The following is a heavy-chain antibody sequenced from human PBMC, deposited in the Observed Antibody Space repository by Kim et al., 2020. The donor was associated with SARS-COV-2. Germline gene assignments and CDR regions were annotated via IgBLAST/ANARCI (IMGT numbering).Heavy chain of an antibody. D-gene: IGHD2-21*02. CDR3: VKAYCGADCVLGGDY. Sequence: GGSLRLSCAASGFTFDDYGMRWVRQPPGKGLEWISGISPNGDITGYADSVRGRFTLSRDNSKNSLYLQMNSLRSEDTALYYCVKAYCGADCVLGGDYWGQGILVTVSS. CDR1: GFTFDDYG. CDR2: ISPNGDIT. J-gene: IGHJ4*02. V-gene: IGHV3-20*04.